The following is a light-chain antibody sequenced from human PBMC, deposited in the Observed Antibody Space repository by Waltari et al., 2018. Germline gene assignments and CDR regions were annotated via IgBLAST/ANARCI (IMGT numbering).Light chain of an antibody. J-gene: IGLJ2*01. CDR3: AAWDDSLNGVI. CDR2: GND. Sequence: QSVLTQPPSASGTPGQRVTISCSGGSLNIGSNIVTWYQQLPGTAPKLLIYGNDQRPAGVPDRFSGSKSGTSASLAISGLQSEDEADYYCAAWDDSLNGVIFGGGTKLSVL. V-gene: IGLV1-44*01. CDR1: SLNIGSNI.